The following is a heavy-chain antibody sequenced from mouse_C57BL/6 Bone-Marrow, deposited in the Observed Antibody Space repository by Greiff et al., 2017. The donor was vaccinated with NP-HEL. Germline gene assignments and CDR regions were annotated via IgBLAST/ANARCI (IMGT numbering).Heavy chain of an antibody. V-gene: IGHV8-8*01. Sequence: QVTLKESGPGLLQPSQTLSLTCSFSGFSLSTFGMGVGWIRQPSGKGLEWLAHIWWDDDKYYNPALKSRLTISKDTSKNQVFLKIANVDTADTATYYCARRDTVVATRYFDYWGQGTTLTVSS. D-gene: IGHD1-1*01. CDR3: ARRDTVVATRYFDY. CDR2: IWWDDDK. CDR1: GFSLSTFGMG. J-gene: IGHJ2*01.